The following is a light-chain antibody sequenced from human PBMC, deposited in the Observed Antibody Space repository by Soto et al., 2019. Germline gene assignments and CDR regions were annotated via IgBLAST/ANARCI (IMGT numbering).Light chain of an antibody. CDR2: DAS. CDR3: QHYNYWLWT. Sequence: DIQMTQSPSTLSASVGDRVTITCRASQSISDRLAWYQQKPGKAPKVLIYDASILQSGVPSRFSGSGSGTEFILTIYGLQPDDFATYYCQHYNYWLWTFGQGTKVEIK. CDR1: QSISDR. V-gene: IGKV1-5*01. J-gene: IGKJ1*01.